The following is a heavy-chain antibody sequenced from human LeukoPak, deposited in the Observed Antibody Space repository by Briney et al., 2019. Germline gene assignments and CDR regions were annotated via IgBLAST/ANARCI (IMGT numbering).Heavy chain of an antibody. CDR2: IIPIFGTA. D-gene: IGHD2-21*01. V-gene: IGHV1-69*13. J-gene: IGHJ6*03. Sequence: GASVNVSCKASGGTFSSYAISWVRQAPGQGLEWMGGIIPIFGTANYAQKFQGRVTITADESTSTAYMELSSLRSEDTAVYYCARGEGTYYYYYMDVWGKGTTVTVSS. CDR1: GGTFSSYA. CDR3: ARGEGTYYYYYMDV.